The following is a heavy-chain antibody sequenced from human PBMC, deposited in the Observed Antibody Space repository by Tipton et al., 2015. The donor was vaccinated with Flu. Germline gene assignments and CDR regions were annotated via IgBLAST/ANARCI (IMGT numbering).Heavy chain of an antibody. CDR2: MSGSGTWS. V-gene: IGHV3-23*01. J-gene: IGHJ5*01. CDR3: ARHYHHDNSGLKGWLDS. Sequence: TGSGFTFSGYAVSWVRQAPGKGPEWVSGMSGSGTWSYYANSVRGRFTISRDNSKSTLFLQMHSLRAEDAAIYYCARHYHHDNSGLKGWLDSWGQGSLVTVSS. CDR1: GFTFSGYA. D-gene: IGHD2/OR15-2a*01.